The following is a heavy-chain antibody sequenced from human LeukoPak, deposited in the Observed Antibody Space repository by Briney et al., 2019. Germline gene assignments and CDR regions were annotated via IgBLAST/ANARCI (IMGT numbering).Heavy chain of an antibody. V-gene: IGHV3-23*01. Sequence: GGSLRLTCAASGFTFSNYAMSWVRQAPGKGLEWVSAISGSGRSTYYADSVKGRFTVSRDNSKNTLYLQMNSLRAEDTAVYYCAKEEDIVVVIAASAGFDWWGQGTLVTVSS. CDR1: GFTFSNYA. CDR2: ISGSGRST. J-gene: IGHJ4*02. CDR3: AKEEDIVVVIAASAGFDW. D-gene: IGHD2-15*01.